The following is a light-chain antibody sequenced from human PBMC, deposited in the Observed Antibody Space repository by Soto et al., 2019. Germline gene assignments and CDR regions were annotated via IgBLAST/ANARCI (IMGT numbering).Light chain of an antibody. V-gene: IGKV1-5*01. Sequence: DIQMTQSPSILSASVGDRVTITCRASQSISRWLARYQQKPGKAPDLLIYAASSLKSGVPSRFSGSGSGTHFTLTITGLQPAGFATYYCQQNFSIPITFGQRTLLEI. CDR1: QSISRW. CDR3: QQNFSIPIT. CDR2: AAS. J-gene: IGKJ5*01.